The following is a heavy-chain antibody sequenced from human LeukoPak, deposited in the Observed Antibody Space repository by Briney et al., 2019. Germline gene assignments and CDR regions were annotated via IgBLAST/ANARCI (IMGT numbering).Heavy chain of an antibody. CDR1: GLTFSNAW. J-gene: IGHJ3*02. CDR3: ITTTLNDAFVI. D-gene: IGHD4-17*01. Sequence: GGSLRLSCEVSGLTFSNAWMSWVRQAPGKGLEWVGRIKSKTAGGTTDYAAPVKGRFTISRDDSKNTLYLQMNSLKTEDTAVYYCITTTLNDAFVICGQGTMVTVSS. V-gene: IGHV3-15*01. CDR2: IKSKTAGGTT.